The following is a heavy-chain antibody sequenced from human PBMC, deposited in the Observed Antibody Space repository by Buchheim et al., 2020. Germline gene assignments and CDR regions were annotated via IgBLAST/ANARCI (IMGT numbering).Heavy chain of an antibody. V-gene: IGHV3-33*01. Sequence: QVQLVESGGGVVQPGRSLRLSCAASGFTFSSYGMHWVRQAPGKGLEWVAVIWYDGSNKYYADSVKGRFTISRDNSKNTLYLQMNSLRAEDTAVYYCARDEVYYDSSGYLDYWGQRTL. CDR3: ARDEVYYDSSGYLDY. CDR1: GFTFSSYG. J-gene: IGHJ4*02. CDR2: IWYDGSNK. D-gene: IGHD3-22*01.